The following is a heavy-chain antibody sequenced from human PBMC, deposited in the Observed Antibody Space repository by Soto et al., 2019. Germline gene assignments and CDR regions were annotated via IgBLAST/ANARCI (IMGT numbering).Heavy chain of an antibody. Sequence: QVQLQESGPGLVKPSETLSLTCTVSSDSIAGENWWSWVRQPPGMGLEWIAEIFHTGGTNYNPSLKSRVTMEVDKSKNQFSLKLISATAADTAVYYCARVFSSGSGWMYYFDFWGQGTLVSVSS. V-gene: IGHV4-4*02. J-gene: IGHJ4*02. CDR2: IFHTGGT. D-gene: IGHD6-25*01. CDR3: ARVFSSGSGWMYYFDF. CDR1: SDSIAGENW.